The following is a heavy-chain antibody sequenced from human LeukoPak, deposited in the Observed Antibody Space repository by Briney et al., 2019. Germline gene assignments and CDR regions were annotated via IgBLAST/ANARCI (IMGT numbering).Heavy chain of an antibody. CDR3: AKENPVGGTNYFDH. CDR1: GFIFSTYP. J-gene: IGHJ4*02. Sequence: GGSLRLSCAASGFIFSTYPMSWVRQAPGKGLEWVSAITGSGDSIYYADSVKGRCTISRDNSKNTLFLQLNTLRAEDTAIYYCAKENPVGGTNYFDHWGQGTLVTVSS. CDR2: ITGSGDSI. V-gene: IGHV3-23*01. D-gene: IGHD1-26*01.